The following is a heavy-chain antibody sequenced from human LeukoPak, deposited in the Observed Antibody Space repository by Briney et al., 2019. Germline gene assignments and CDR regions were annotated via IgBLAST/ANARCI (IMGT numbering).Heavy chain of an antibody. V-gene: IGHV3-23*01. CDR3: AKWGDYDVLTGYYVSDY. J-gene: IGHJ4*02. D-gene: IGHD3-9*01. CDR2: ITGSGGNT. Sequence: GASLRLSCAASGFTFSNYAMSWVRQAPGKGLEWVSAITGSGGNTYYADSVKGRFTISRDNSKNTVFQQMNSLRAEDTAVYYCAKWGDYDVLTGYYVSDYWGQGTLVTVSS. CDR1: GFTFSNYA.